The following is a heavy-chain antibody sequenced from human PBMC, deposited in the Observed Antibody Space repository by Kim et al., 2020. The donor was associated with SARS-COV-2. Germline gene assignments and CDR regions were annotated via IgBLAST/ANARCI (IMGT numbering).Heavy chain of an antibody. J-gene: IGHJ6*02. V-gene: IGHV3-30*04. D-gene: IGHD6-19*01. Sequence: GGSLRLSCAASGFTFSSYAMHWVRQAPGKGLEWVAVISYDGSNKYYADSVKGRFTISRDNSKNTLYLQMNSLRAEDTAVYYCARDILPDGRYSSGWYSWGFYYYYGMDVWGQGTTVTVSS. CDR1: GFTFSSYA. CDR3: ARDILPDGRYSSGWYSWGFYYYYGMDV. CDR2: ISYDGSNK.